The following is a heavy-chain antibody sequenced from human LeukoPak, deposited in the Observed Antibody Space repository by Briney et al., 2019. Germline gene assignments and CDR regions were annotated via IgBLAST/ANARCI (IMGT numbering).Heavy chain of an antibody. CDR3: ARHQGISSGWFDY. J-gene: IGHJ4*02. Sequence: SETLSLTCTVSGGSIATSRYYWAWVRQPPGKGLEWIGSIYYTATTYYNPSLKSRITTSVDTSKNQVSLNLSPVTAADTAVYYCARHQGISSGWFDYRGLGTLVTVSS. CDR2: IYYTATT. D-gene: IGHD6-19*01. CDR1: GGSIATSRYY. V-gene: IGHV4-39*01.